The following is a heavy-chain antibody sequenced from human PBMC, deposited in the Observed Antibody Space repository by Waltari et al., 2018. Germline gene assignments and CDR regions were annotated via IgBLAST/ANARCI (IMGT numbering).Heavy chain of an antibody. CDR3: ASHTIVVVIAIDWYFDL. V-gene: IGHV4-38-2*01. CDR1: GYSISSGYY. J-gene: IGHJ2*01. CDR2: IYHSGST. D-gene: IGHD2-21*01. Sequence: QVQLQESGPGLVKPSETLSLTCAVSGYSISSGYYWGWIRQPPGKGLGWIGSIYHSGSTYYNPSLKSRGTISVDTSKNQFSLKLSSVTAADTAVYYCASHTIVVVIAIDWYFDLWGRGTLVTVSS.